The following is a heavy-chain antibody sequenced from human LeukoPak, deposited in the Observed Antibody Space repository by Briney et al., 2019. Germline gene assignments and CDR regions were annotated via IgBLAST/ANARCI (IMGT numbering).Heavy chain of an antibody. CDR3: ATSLIAVAAHGYYGMDV. CDR1: GGSISSSNW. D-gene: IGHD6-19*01. V-gene: IGHV4-4*02. CDR2: IYHSGST. J-gene: IGHJ6*02. Sequence: SETLSLTCAVSGGSISSSNWWSWVRQPPGKGLEWIGEIYHSGSTNYNPSLKSRVTISVDKSKNQFSLKLSSVTAADTAVYYCATSLIAVAAHGYYGMDVWGQGTTVTVSS.